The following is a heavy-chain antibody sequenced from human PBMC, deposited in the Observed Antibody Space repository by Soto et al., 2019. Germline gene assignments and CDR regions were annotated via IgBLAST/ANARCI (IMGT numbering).Heavy chain of an antibody. D-gene: IGHD6-13*01. CDR1: GGSISSYY. Sequence: SETLSLTCTVSGGSISSYYLSWIRQPPGKGLEWIGYIYYSGSTNYNPSLKSRVTISVDTSKNQFSLKLSSVTAADTAVYYCARQNESAAGIANWFDPWGQGTLVTVSS. V-gene: IGHV4-59*08. CDR2: IYYSGST. J-gene: IGHJ5*02. CDR3: ARQNESAAGIANWFDP.